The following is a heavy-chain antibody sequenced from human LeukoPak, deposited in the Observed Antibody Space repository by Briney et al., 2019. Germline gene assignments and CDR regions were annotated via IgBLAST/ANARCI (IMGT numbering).Heavy chain of an antibody. CDR3: ARVVAPGYSSSWYYFDY. CDR2: VSYSGRT. Sequence: SETLSLTCAVSGGSISSYYWSWIRQPPGKGLEWIGYVSYSGRTNYNPSLTSRVTISVDTSKNQFSLRLSSATAADTAVYYCARVVAPGYSSSWYYFDYWGQGTLVTVSS. CDR1: GGSISSYY. J-gene: IGHJ4*02. D-gene: IGHD6-13*01. V-gene: IGHV4-59*01.